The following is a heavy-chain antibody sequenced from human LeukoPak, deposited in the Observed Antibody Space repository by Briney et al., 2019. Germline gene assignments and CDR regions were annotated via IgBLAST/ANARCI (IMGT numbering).Heavy chain of an antibody. CDR1: GGTFSSYA. Sequence: GASVKVSCKASGGTFSSYAISWVRQAPGQGLEWMGGIIPIFGTANYAQKFQGRVTITADESTSTAYMELSSLRSEDTAVYYCARARGSGYSYGLYDYWGQGTLVTVSS. CDR2: IIPIFGTA. J-gene: IGHJ4*02. D-gene: IGHD5-18*01. CDR3: ARARGSGYSYGLYDY. V-gene: IGHV1-69*13.